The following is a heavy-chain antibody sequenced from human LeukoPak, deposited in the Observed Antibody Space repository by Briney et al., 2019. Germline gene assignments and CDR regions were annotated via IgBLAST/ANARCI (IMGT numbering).Heavy chain of an antibody. Sequence: ASVKVSCKASGYTFTGYYMHWVRQAPGQGLEWMGWINPNSGGTNYAQKFQGRVTMTRDTSISTAYMELSRLRSDDTAVYYCARPSGYYYDSSGYYSPFDPWGQGTLVTVSS. D-gene: IGHD3-22*01. J-gene: IGHJ5*02. CDR1: GYTFTGYY. CDR3: ARPSGYYYDSSGYYSPFDP. V-gene: IGHV1-2*02. CDR2: INPNSGGT.